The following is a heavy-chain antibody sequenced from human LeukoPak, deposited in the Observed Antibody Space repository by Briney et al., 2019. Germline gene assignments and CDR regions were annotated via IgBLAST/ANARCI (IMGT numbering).Heavy chain of an antibody. CDR3: AKLLLRRYSAPFDY. Sequence: GGPLRLSCAASGFAFSSYAMSWVRQAPGKGLEWVSAISGSGGSTYYADSVKGRFTISRDNSKNTLYLQMNSLRAEDTAVYYCAKLLLRRYSAPFDYWGQGTLVTVSS. D-gene: IGHD3-16*02. J-gene: IGHJ4*02. CDR2: ISGSGGST. CDR1: GFAFSSYA. V-gene: IGHV3-23*01.